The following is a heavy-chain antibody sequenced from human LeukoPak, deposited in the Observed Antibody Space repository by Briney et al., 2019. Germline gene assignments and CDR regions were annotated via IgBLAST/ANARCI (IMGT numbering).Heavy chain of an antibody. Sequence: SETLSLTCTVSGNSISSYYWSWSRQPPGKGLEWIGYIYYSGSTNYNPSLKSRVTISVDTSKNQVSLKLSSVTAADTAVYYCARHWGTSSWYVDYWGQGTLVTVSS. CDR1: GNSISSYY. V-gene: IGHV4-59*08. CDR2: IYYSGST. J-gene: IGHJ4*02. CDR3: ARHWGTSSWYVDY. D-gene: IGHD6-13*01.